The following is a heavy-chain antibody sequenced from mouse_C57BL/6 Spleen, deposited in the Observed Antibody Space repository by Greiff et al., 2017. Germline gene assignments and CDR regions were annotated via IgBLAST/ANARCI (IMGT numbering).Heavy chain of an antibody. D-gene: IGHD1-1*01. V-gene: IGHV1-82*01. Sequence: VMLVESGPELVKPGASVKISCKASGYAFSSSWMNWVKQRPGKGLEWIGRIYPGDGDTNYNGKFKGKATLTADKSSSTAYMQLSSLTSEDSAVYFCAREGYGSSPYAMDYWGQGTSVTVSS. CDR2: IYPGDGDT. CDR1: GYAFSSSW. CDR3: AREGYGSSPYAMDY. J-gene: IGHJ4*01.